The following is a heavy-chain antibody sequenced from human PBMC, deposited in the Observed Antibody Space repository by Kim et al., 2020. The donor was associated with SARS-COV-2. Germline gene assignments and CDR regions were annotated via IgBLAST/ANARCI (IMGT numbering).Heavy chain of an antibody. D-gene: IGHD3-22*01. CDR3: ARNYYDSSGYYHGAYYFDS. J-gene: IGHJ4*02. Sequence: GGSLRLSCAASGFTFDDYAMHWVRQAPGKGLEWVSGISWNSGSIGYADSVKGRFTISRDNAKNSLYLQMNSLRAEDTALYYCARNYYDSSGYYHGAYYFDSWGQGTLVTVSS. CDR2: ISWNSGSI. V-gene: IGHV3-9*01. CDR1: GFTFDDYA.